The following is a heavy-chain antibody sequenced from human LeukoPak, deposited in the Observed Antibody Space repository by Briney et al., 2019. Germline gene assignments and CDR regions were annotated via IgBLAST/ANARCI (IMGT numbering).Heavy chain of an antibody. V-gene: IGHV1-18*01. D-gene: IGHD3-10*01. J-gene: IGHJ4*02. Sequence: ASVKVSCTASGYTFTSYGISWVRQAPGQGLEWMGWISAYNGNTNYAQKLQGRVTMTTDTSTSTAYMELRSLRSDDTAVYYCARDRQHYYGSGSSNDYWGQGTLVTVSS. CDR2: ISAYNGNT. CDR3: ARDRQHYYGSGSSNDY. CDR1: GYTFTSYG.